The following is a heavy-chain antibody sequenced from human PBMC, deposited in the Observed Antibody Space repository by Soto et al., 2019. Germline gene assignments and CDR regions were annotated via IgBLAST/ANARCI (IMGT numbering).Heavy chain of an antibody. J-gene: IGHJ6*02. D-gene: IGHD2-21*02. Sequence: SETLSLTCTVSGGSISGYYWSWIRQPPGKGLEWIGDMYNTGSTVYTPSVKSRVTISVDTSKNQFSLKLNSVTAADTAVYYCARDLWGYCGTDCYPLDVWGQGTTVTVSS. V-gene: IGHV4-59*01. CDR2: MYNTGST. CDR3: ARDLWGYCGTDCYPLDV. CDR1: GGSISGYY.